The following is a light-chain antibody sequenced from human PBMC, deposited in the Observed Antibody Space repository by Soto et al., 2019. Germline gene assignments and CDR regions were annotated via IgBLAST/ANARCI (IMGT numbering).Light chain of an antibody. Sequence: DIQMTQSPSTLSASVGDRVTITCRASQSISSWLAWYQKKPGKAPKLLIYKGSSLESGVPLRFSGSGSGTEFTLTISRLQPDDFATYYCQQYNSYSRTFGQGTKVEIK. CDR3: QQYNSYSRT. CDR1: QSISSW. V-gene: IGKV1-5*03. CDR2: KGS. J-gene: IGKJ1*01.